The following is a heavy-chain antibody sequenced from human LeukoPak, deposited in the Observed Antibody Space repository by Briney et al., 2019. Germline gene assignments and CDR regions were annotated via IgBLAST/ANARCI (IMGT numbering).Heavy chain of an antibody. D-gene: IGHD4-17*01. J-gene: IGHJ4*02. CDR1: GFTFRSYD. CDR2: IGTAGDT. Sequence: GGSLRLSCAASGFTFRSYDMHWVRQATGKGLEWVSGIGTAGDTYYPDSVKGRFTISRENAKNSFYLQMNRLRAGDTAVYYCARRHDYGDGFDKWGQGTLVTVSS. CDR3: ARRHDYGDGFDK. V-gene: IGHV3-13*04.